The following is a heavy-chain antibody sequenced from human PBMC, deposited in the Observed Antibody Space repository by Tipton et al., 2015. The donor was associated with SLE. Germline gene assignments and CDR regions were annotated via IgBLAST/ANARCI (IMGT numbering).Heavy chain of an antibody. CDR3: ARGQCTSCYYYYMDV. CDR1: GYTFTGYY. V-gene: IGHV1-2*02. Sequence: QSGPEVKKPGASVKVSCKASGYTFTGYYMHWVRQAPGQGLEWMGWINPNSGGTKYAQKFQGRVTMTTDTSTRTAYMELRSLRFDDTAVYYCARGQCTSCYYYYMDVWGKGTTVTVSS. CDR2: INPNSGGT. D-gene: IGHD2-2*01. J-gene: IGHJ6*03.